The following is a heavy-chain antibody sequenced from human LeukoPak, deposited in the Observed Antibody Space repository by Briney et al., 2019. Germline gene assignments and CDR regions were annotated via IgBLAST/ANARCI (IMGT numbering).Heavy chain of an antibody. CDR3: ARTFNYDILTGYLDY. Sequence: GGSLRLSCAASGFTFTNYPMSWVRQAPGRGLEWLALISGGGAPTYYADSVKGRFTISRDNSKNTLYLQMNSLRAEDTAVYYCARTFNYDILTGYLDYWGQGTLVTVSS. CDR2: ISGGGAPT. V-gene: IGHV3-23*01. J-gene: IGHJ4*02. D-gene: IGHD3-9*01. CDR1: GFTFTNYP.